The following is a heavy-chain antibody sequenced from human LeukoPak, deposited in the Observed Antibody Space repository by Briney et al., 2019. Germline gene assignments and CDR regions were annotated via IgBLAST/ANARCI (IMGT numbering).Heavy chain of an antibody. D-gene: IGHD4-11*01. J-gene: IGHJ4*02. CDR3: ARGALTTENYFDY. CDR1: GFTFSSYA. CDR2: ISYDGSNK. Sequence: PGRSLRLSCAASGFTFSSYAMHWVRQAPGKGLEWVAVISYDGSNKYYADSVKGRFTISRDNSENTLYLQMNSLRAEDTAVYYCARGALTTENYFDYWGQGTLVTVSS. V-gene: IGHV3-30*04.